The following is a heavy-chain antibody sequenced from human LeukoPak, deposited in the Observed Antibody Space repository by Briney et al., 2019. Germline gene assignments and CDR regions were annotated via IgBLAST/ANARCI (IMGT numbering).Heavy chain of an antibody. CDR1: GGTFSSYA. Sequence: SVKVSCKASGGTFSSYAISWVRQAPGQGLEWMGRIIPIFGTANYAQKFQGRVTITTDESTSTAYMGLSSLRSEDTAVYYCARSVGSGYHDAFDIWGQGTMVTVSS. CDR2: IIPIFGTA. CDR3: ARSVGSGYHDAFDI. D-gene: IGHD3-22*01. V-gene: IGHV1-69*05. J-gene: IGHJ3*02.